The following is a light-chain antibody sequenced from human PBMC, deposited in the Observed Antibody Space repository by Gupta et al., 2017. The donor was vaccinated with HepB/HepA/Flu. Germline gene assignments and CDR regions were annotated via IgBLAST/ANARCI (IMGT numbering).Light chain of an antibody. J-gene: IGLJ2*01. Sequence: QSALIQPASGSGSPGQPITISCTGTSSDVGGYNYVSWYQPHPGKAPKLMIYDVSNRPSGVSNRFSGSKSGNTASLTISGLQAEDEADYYCSSYTSSSTVVFGGGTKLTVL. V-gene: IGLV2-14*03. CDR1: SSDVGGYNY. CDR3: SSYTSSSTVV. CDR2: DVS.